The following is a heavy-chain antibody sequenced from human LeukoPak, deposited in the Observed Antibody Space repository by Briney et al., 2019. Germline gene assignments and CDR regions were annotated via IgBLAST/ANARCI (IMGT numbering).Heavy chain of an antibody. J-gene: IGHJ3*02. CDR1: GGTFSSYA. Sequence: RASVKVSCKASGGTFSSYAISWVRQAPGQGLEWMGGIIPIFGTANYAQKFQGRVTTTADESTSTAYMELSSLRSEDTAVYYCARDGRSAFDIWGQGTMVTVSS. V-gene: IGHV1-69*01. CDR2: IIPIFGTA. CDR3: ARDGRSAFDI. D-gene: IGHD1-26*01.